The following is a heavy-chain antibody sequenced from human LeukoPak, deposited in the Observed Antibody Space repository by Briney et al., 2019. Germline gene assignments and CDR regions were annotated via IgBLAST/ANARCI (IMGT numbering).Heavy chain of an antibody. CDR3: ARGQEFDDGVFDS. Sequence: QPGGSLRLSCAASGFTFRNYGMNWVRQAPGKGLEWVSGISASARSTFYADSVKGRFTISRDNSQNTLYLQMNSLRADDTAIYYCARGQEFDDGVFDSWGQGTLVTVSS. CDR2: ISASARST. J-gene: IGHJ4*02. CDR1: GFTFRNYG. D-gene: IGHD1-1*01. V-gene: IGHV3-23*01.